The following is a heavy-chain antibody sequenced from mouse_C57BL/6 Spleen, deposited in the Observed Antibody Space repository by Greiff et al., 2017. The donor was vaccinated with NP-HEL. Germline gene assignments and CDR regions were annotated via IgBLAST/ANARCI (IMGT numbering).Heavy chain of an antibody. V-gene: IGHV1-53*01. Sequence: VQLQQSGTELVKPGASVKLSCKASGYTFTSYWMHWVKQRPGQGLEWIGNINPSNGGTNYNEKFKSKATLTVDKSSSTAYMQLSSLTSEDSAVYYCARSGVYDGYYGYFDYWGQGTTLTVSS. CDR2: INPSNGGT. J-gene: IGHJ2*01. CDR1: GYTFTSYW. D-gene: IGHD2-3*01. CDR3: ARSGVYDGYYGYFDY.